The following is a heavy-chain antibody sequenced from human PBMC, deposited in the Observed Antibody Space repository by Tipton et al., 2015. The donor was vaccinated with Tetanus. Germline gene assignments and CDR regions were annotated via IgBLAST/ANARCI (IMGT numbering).Heavy chain of an antibody. V-gene: IGHV3-21*04. CDR3: AKRLSNVRMTRGAFDI. J-gene: IGHJ3*02. CDR1: GFAFSNYA. CDR2: ISSSSRYI. Sequence: SLRLSCAASGFAFSNYAMHWVRQAPGKGLEWVSSISSSSRYIYYADSVKGRFTISKDNSKSTLYLQVNSLRAEDTAVYYCAKRLSNVRMTRGAFDIWGQGTMVTVSS. D-gene: IGHD2/OR15-2a*01.